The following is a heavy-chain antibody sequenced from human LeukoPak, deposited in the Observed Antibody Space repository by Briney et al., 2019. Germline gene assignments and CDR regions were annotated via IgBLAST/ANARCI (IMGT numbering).Heavy chain of an antibody. J-gene: IGHJ4*02. CDR1: GFTFSNAW. Sequence: GGSLRLSCAASGFTFSNAWMSWVRQAPGKGLEWVGRIKSKTDGGTTDYAAPVKGRFTISRDGSNNTLYLQMNSLKTEDTAVYYCTTRYSGSYPFDYWGQGTLVTVSS. D-gene: IGHD1-26*01. CDR2: IKSKTDGGTT. V-gene: IGHV3-15*01. CDR3: TTRYSGSYPFDY.